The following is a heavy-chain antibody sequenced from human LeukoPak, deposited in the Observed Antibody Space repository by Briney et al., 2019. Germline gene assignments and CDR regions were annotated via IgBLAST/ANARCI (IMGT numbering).Heavy chain of an antibody. Sequence: TLSLTCTVSGGSISSGSYYWSWIRQPAGKGLEWIGLIYSSGSTSYNPSLKSRVTMSVDTSKKQFSLRLSSVTAADTAVYYCARTPIYYFDNSGYYNWGQGTLVTVSS. CDR2: IYSSGST. CDR3: ARTPIYYFDNSGYYN. CDR1: GGSISSGSYY. J-gene: IGHJ4*02. V-gene: IGHV4-61*02. D-gene: IGHD3-22*01.